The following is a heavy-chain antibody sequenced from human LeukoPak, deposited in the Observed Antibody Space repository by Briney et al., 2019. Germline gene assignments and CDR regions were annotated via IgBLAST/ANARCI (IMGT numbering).Heavy chain of an antibody. V-gene: IGHV3-7*01. Sequence: PGRSLRLSCAASGFTFGSYAMHWVRQAPGKGLEWVANIKQDGGEKFYVDSVKGRFTISRDNAKNSLYLQMNSLRAEDTAVYYCAGGIAVAGTDWGQGTLVTVSS. J-gene: IGHJ4*02. CDR2: IKQDGGEK. CDR1: GFTFGSYA. CDR3: AGGIAVAGTD. D-gene: IGHD6-19*01.